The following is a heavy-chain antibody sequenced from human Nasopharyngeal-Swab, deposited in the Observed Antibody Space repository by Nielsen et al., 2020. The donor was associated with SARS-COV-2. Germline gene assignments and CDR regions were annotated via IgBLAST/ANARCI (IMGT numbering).Heavy chain of an antibody. V-gene: IGHV3-30*04. Sequence: GESLKISCAASGFTFSSYAMHWVRQAPGKGLEWVAVISYDGSNKYYADSAKGRFTISRDNSKNTLYLQMNSLRAEDTAVYYCARAGTYYDILTGYYKGGIDYWGQGTLVTVSS. J-gene: IGHJ4*02. CDR3: ARAGTYYDILTGYYKGGIDY. D-gene: IGHD3-9*01. CDR1: GFTFSSYA. CDR2: ISYDGSNK.